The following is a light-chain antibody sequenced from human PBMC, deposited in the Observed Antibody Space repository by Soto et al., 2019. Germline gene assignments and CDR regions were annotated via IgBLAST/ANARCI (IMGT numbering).Light chain of an antibody. CDR1: NSNIGSNP. Sequence: QSVLAQPPSASGTPGQRVTISCSGSNSNIGSNPVHWYQQFPGTAPKVLIYSNYQRPSGVPDRFSGSKSGTSASLAISGLQSEDEADYYCAAWDDRLSDLLFGGGTKVTL. V-gene: IGLV1-44*01. CDR3: AAWDDRLSDLL. CDR2: SNY. J-gene: IGLJ2*01.